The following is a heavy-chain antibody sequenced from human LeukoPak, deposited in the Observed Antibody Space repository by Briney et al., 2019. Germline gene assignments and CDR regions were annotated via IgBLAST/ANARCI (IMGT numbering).Heavy chain of an antibody. D-gene: IGHD5-24*01. CDR3: ARQRWLQFLDY. CDR1: GGSISSYY. Sequence: SSETLSLTCTVSGGSISSYYWSWIRQPPGKGLEWIGEINHSGSTNYNPSLKSRVTISVDTSKNQFSLKLSSVTAADTAVYYCARQRWLQFLDYWGQGTLVTVSS. J-gene: IGHJ4*02. CDR2: INHSGST. V-gene: IGHV4-34*01.